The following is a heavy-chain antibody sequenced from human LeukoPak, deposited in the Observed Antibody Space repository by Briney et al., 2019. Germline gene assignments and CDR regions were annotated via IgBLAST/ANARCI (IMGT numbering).Heavy chain of an antibody. V-gene: IGHV3-21*01. CDR2: ISSSSSYI. CDR3: ARDRCSGGSCYIVDY. Sequence: GGSLRLSCAASGFTFSSYSMNWARQAPGKGLEWVSSISSSSSYIYYADSVKGRFTISRDNPKNSLYLQMNSLRAEDTAVYYCARDRCSGGSCYIVDYWGQGTLVTVSS. D-gene: IGHD2-15*01. CDR1: GFTFSSYS. J-gene: IGHJ4*02.